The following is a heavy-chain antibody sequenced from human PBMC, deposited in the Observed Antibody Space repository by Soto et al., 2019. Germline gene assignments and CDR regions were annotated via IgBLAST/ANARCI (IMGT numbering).Heavy chain of an antibody. D-gene: IGHD2-2*01. J-gene: IGHJ4*02. CDR2: ISYDGSNK. CDR1: GFTFSSYA. Sequence: QVQLVEAGGGVGQPGRSLRLSCAASGFTFSSYAMHWVRQAPGKGLEWVAVISYDGSNKYYADSVKGRFTISRDNSKNTLYLQMNSLRAEDTAVYYCARPNIVVVPAATFDYWGQGTQVTVSS. CDR3: ARPNIVVVPAATFDY. V-gene: IGHV3-30-3*01.